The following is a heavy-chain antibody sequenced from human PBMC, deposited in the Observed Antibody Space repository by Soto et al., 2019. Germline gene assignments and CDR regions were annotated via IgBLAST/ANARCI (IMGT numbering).Heavy chain of an antibody. CDR3: ASTVVVPDWYFDL. V-gene: IGHV3-23*01. CDR2: ISGSGGST. D-gene: IGHD3-22*01. J-gene: IGHJ2*01. CDR1: GFTFSSYA. Sequence: EVQLLESGGGLVQPGGSLRLSCAASGFTFSSYAMSWVRQATGKGLEWVSAISGSGGSTYYADSVKGRFTISRDNSKNTLYLQMNSLRAEDTAVDYCASTVVVPDWYFDLWGRGTMVTVSS.